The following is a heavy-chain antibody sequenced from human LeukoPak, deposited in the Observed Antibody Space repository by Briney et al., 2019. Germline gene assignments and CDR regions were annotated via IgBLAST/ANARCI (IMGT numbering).Heavy chain of an antibody. CDR2: ISYDGSNK. Sequence: GRSLRLSCAASGFTFSSYAMHWVRQAPGKGLEWVAVISYDGSNKYYADSVKGRFTISRDNAKNSLYLQMNSLRAEDTAVYYCARVGGYWGQGTLVTVSS. CDR1: GFTFSSYA. V-gene: IGHV3-30-3*01. J-gene: IGHJ4*02. CDR3: ARVGGY. D-gene: IGHD3-16*01.